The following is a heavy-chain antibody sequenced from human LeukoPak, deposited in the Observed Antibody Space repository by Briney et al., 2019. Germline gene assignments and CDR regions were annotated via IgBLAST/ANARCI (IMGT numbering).Heavy chain of an antibody. V-gene: IGHV3-7*01. CDR3: ARDWPPIVVVGGAFDI. CDR1: GFTVSSNY. J-gene: IGHJ3*02. D-gene: IGHD2-15*01. CDR2: IKQDGSEK. Sequence: GGSLRLSCAVSGFTVSSNYMSWVRQAPGKGLEWVANIKQDGSEKYYVDSVKGRFTISRDNAKNSLYLQMNSLRAEDTAVYYCARDWPPIVVVGGAFDIWGQGTMATVSS.